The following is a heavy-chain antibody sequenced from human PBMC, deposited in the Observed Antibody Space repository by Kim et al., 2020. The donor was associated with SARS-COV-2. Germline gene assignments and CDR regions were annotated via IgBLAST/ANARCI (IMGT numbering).Heavy chain of an antibody. D-gene: IGHD2-2*01. V-gene: IGHV4-59*01. Sequence: NYNPALKSRVTISVDTSKNQFSLKLSSVTAADTAVYYCARDSVRQHAFDIWGQGTMVTVSS. J-gene: IGHJ3*02. CDR3: ARDSVRQHAFDI.